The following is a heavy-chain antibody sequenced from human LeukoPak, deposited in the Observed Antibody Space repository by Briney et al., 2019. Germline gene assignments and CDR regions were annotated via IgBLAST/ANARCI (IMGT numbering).Heavy chain of an antibody. CDR2: IAYDGSNK. V-gene: IGHV3-30-3*01. J-gene: IGHJ3*02. CDR1: GFTFSSYA. D-gene: IGHD3-22*01. CDR3: AKDRAGWGYYDSSGLENAFDI. Sequence: GGSLRLSCAASGFTFSSYAMHWVRQAPGKGLEWVAVIAYDGSNKYYADSVKGRFTISRDNSKTTLYLQMNSLRAEDTAVYYCAKDRAGWGYYDSSGLENAFDIWGQGTMVTVSS.